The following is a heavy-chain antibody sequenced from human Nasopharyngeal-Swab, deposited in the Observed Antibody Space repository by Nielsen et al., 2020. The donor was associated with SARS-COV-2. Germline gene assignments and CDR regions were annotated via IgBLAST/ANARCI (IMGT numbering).Heavy chain of an antibody. Sequence: ASVKVSCKASGYTFTSYGISWVRQAPGQGLEWMGWISAYNGNTNYAQKLQGRVTMTTEPSPSTAYIELRSLRSDDTAVYDCARVGTAMHISGYYYWGQGTLVTVSS. CDR3: ARVGTAMHISGYYY. V-gene: IGHV1-18*04. CDR2: ISAYNGNT. CDR1: GYTFTSYG. J-gene: IGHJ4*02. D-gene: IGHD3-22*01.